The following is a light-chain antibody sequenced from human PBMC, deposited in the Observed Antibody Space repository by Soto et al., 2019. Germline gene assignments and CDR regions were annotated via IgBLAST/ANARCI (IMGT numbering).Light chain of an antibody. J-gene: IGKJ4*01. V-gene: IGKV2-28*01. CDR1: QSLLHSNGYNY. CDR2: LGS. Sequence: DIVMTQSPLSLPVTPGEPASISCRSSQSLLHSNGYNYLDWYLQKPGQSPQLLIYLGSNRASGVPDRLSGSGSGTDFTLKISRVEAEDVGVYYCMQALQTPLTVGGGTKVDIX. CDR3: MQALQTPLT.